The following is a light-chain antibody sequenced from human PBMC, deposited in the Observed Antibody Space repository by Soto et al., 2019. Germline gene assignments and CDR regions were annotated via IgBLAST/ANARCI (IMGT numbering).Light chain of an antibody. CDR1: SSNIGNNY. Sequence: QAVVTQPPSVSAAPGQKVTISCSGSSSNIGNNYVSWYKQLPGTAPKLLIYDNNKRPSGIPDRFSGSKSGTSATLGITGLQTGDEADYYCGTWDSSLSAVVFGGGTKLTVL. J-gene: IGLJ2*01. CDR3: GTWDSSLSAVV. V-gene: IGLV1-51*01. CDR2: DNN.